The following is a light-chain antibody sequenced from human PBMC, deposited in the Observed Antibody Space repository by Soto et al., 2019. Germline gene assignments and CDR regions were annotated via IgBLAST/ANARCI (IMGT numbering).Light chain of an antibody. J-gene: IGLJ1*01. CDR2: EVS. V-gene: IGLV2-8*01. CDR1: SSYVGGYKY. CDR3: CSYAGSNNYV. Sequence: QSVLTQPPSASGSPGQSVTISCTGTSSYVGGYKYVSWFQQHPGKAPKLMICEVSKRPSGVPDRFAGSRSGNTASLTVSGLQAEDEADYYCCSYAGSNNYVFGTGTKLTVL.